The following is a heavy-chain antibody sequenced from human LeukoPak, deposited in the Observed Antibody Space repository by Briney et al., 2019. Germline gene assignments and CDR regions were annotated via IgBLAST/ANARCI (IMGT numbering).Heavy chain of an antibody. Sequence: ASVKVSCKASRGTFSSYAISWVRQAPGQGLEWMGGIIPIFGTANYAEKFQGRVTITADEFTSTAYMELSSLRSEDTAVYYCARLFTPRYCSTTSCYWKGWFDPWGQGTLVTVSS. V-gene: IGHV1-69*13. J-gene: IGHJ5*02. CDR3: ARLFTPRYCSTTSCYWKGWFDP. D-gene: IGHD2-2*01. CDR1: RGTFSSYA. CDR2: IIPIFGTA.